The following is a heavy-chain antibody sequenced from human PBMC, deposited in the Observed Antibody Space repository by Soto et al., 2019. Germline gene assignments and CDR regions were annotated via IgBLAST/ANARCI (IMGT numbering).Heavy chain of an antibody. CDR2: IWYVGSNK. CDR1: GFTFSSYG. J-gene: IGHJ4*02. CDR3: ARVSVPCCGGVPEPDY. Sequence: QVQLVESGGGVVQPGRSLRLSCAASGFTFSSYGMHWVRQAPGKGLEWVAVIWYVGSNKYYADSVKGRFTISRDNSKNTLYLQMNSLRAEDTAVYYCARVSVPCCGGVPEPDYWGQGTLVTVSS. V-gene: IGHV3-33*01. D-gene: IGHD2-21*01.